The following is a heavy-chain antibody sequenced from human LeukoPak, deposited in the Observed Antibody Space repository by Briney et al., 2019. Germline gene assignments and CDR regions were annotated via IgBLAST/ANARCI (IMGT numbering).Heavy chain of an antibody. V-gene: IGHV3-23*01. J-gene: IGHJ4*02. D-gene: IGHD6-13*01. CDR2: ISSSADST. CDR1: GFIFSSFS. Sequence: PGGSLRLSCAASGFIFSSFSVNWVRQAPGKGLEWVSAISSSADSTYYADPVKGRFTISRDNSKNTLYLQMNSLRAEDTAVYYCAKTRPLDSSSWSHGDYWGQGTLVTVSS. CDR3: AKTRPLDSSSWSHGDY.